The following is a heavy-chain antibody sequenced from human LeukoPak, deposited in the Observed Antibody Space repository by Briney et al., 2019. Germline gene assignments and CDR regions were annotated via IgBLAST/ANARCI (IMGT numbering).Heavy chain of an antibody. Sequence: SETLFLTCTVSGGSISSYYWSWIRQPAGKGLEWIGRIYTSGSTNYNPSLKSRVTMSVDTSKNQFSLKLSSVTAADTAVYYCARDWIRYYYDSSGYPTLYYYGMDVWGQGTTVTVSS. CDR3: ARDWIRYYYDSSGYPTLYYYGMDV. D-gene: IGHD3-22*01. V-gene: IGHV4-4*07. J-gene: IGHJ6*02. CDR2: IYTSGST. CDR1: GGSISSYY.